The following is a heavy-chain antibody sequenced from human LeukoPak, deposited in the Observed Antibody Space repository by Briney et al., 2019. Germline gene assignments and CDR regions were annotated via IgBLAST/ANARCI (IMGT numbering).Heavy chain of an antibody. CDR2: IDPSYSDT. Sequence: GESLKISCKVSGYGFIHYWISLVRPVPGKGLEWMARIDPSYSDTKYSPSFQGHVTISPDTSISTAYLQWNSLKASDTAMYYCARHYGSGTENDFWGQGTLVTVSS. V-gene: IGHV5-10-1*01. J-gene: IGHJ4*02. CDR1: GYGFIHYW. CDR3: ARHYGSGTENDF. D-gene: IGHD3-10*01.